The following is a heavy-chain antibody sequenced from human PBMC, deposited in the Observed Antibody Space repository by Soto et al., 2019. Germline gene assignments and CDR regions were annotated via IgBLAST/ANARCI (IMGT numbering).Heavy chain of an antibody. D-gene: IGHD3-16*02. J-gene: IGHJ4*02. CDR1: GFTFSSYW. CDR3: ARPYVWGSYRYFYFDY. Sequence: GGSLRLSCAASGFTFSSYWMSWVRQAPGKGLEWVANIKQDGSEKYYVDSVKGRFTISRDNAKNSLYLQMNSLRAEDTAVYYCARPYVWGSYRYFYFDYWGQGTLVTVSS. V-gene: IGHV3-7*05. CDR2: IKQDGSEK.